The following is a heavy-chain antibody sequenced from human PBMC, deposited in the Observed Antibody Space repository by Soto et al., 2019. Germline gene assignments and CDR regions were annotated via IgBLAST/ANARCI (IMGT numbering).Heavy chain of an antibody. Sequence: QVQLVESGGGLVKPGGSLRLSCAASGFTFSDYYMSWIRQAPGKGLEWVAYISGSVGTIHYADSVKGRFTISRDNAKNSLYLQMNSMRADGTTVYYCARDSDYYDSSGDFLRDAFDIWGQGTMVTVSS. D-gene: IGHD3-22*01. J-gene: IGHJ3*02. V-gene: IGHV3-11*01. CDR1: GFTFSDYY. CDR3: ARDSDYYDSSGDFLRDAFDI. CDR2: ISGSVGTI.